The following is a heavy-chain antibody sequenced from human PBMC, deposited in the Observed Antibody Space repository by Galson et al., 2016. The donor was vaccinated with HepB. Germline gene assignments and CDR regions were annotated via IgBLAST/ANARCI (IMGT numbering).Heavy chain of an antibody. D-gene: IGHD6-13*01. CDR2: INHDGSEI. CDR1: TFAFSRTW. J-gene: IGHJ4*02. V-gene: IGHV3-7*01. Sequence: SLRLSCATTTFAFSRTWMTWVRQAPGKGLEWVANINHDGSEIHYVDSVKGRFTFSRDNAKNSLYLEMNSLRVEDTAVYYCAEGGWRRSWYWRNWGQGTLVTVSS. CDR3: AEGGWRRSWYWRN.